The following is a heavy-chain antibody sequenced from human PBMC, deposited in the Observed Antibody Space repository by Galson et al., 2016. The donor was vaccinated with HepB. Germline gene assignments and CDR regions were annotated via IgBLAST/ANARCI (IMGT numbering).Heavy chain of an antibody. V-gene: IGHV2-5*02. CDR2: IYWDNDK. CDR3: AHSPDFWSGYYN. CDR1: GFSLSTSGVG. D-gene: IGHD3-3*01. J-gene: IGHJ4*02. Sequence: PALVKPTQTLTLTCTFSGFSLSTSGVGVAWIRQPPGKALEWLAVIYWDNDKRYSPSLKSRLTIAKDTSKNQVVLTMTNMDPVDTSTYYCAHSPDFWSGYYNWGQGTLVTVSS.